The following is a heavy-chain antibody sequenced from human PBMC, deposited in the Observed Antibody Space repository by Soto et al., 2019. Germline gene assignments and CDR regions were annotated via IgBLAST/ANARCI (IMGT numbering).Heavy chain of an antibody. J-gene: IGHJ5*01. Sequence: QVQLVESGGGVVQPGTSLRLSCAASGFTFSRHGMHWVRQTPGEGLEWLAVILNDASGHWYEDSEKARFTTSRDNFENTLYLQIHSLRLEDTSMYYCSRDDDYPVNWFDSWGQGTLVTVSS. D-gene: IGHD4-17*01. CDR1: GFTFSRHG. CDR2: ILNDASGH. V-gene: IGHV3-33*01. CDR3: SRDDDYPVNWFDS.